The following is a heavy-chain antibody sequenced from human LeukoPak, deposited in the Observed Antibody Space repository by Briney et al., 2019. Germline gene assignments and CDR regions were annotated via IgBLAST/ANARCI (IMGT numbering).Heavy chain of an antibody. Sequence: GGSLRLSCAASGFTFSNAWMSWVRQAPGKGLEWVGRIKSKTDGGTTDYAAPVKGRFTISRDDSKNTLYLQMNSLKTEDTAVYYCTTLYCSGGSCYSSSGYWGQGTLVTVSS. D-gene: IGHD2-15*01. CDR3: TTLYCSGGSCYSSSGY. CDR2: IKSKTDGGTT. CDR1: GFTFSNAW. V-gene: IGHV3-15*01. J-gene: IGHJ4*02.